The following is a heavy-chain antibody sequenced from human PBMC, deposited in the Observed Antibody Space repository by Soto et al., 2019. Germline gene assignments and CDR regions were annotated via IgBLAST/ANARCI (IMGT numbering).Heavy chain of an antibody. J-gene: IGHJ4*02. D-gene: IGHD6-13*01. V-gene: IGHV4-30-4*01. Sequence: KPPGKGLEWIGYIYYSGSTYYNPSLKSRVTISVDTSKNQFSLKLSSVTAADTAVYYCASGPIAGAGKFAYWGKRTPVTVIS. CDR2: IYYSGST. CDR3: ASGPIAGAGKFAY.